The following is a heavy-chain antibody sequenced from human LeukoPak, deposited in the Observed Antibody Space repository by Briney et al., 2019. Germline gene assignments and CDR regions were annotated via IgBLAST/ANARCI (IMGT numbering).Heavy chain of an antibody. Sequence: GGSLRLSCVVSGFTFSLYWMNWVRQAPGKGLEWVSGISGSGDNTYYADSVKGRFTISRDNAKKSLYLQMNSLRAEDTAVYYCARVMGYYYYYAMDVWGQGTTVTVSS. CDR3: ARVMGYYYYYAMDV. V-gene: IGHV3-21*01. CDR2: ISGSGDNT. J-gene: IGHJ6*02. CDR1: GFTFSLYW. D-gene: IGHD3-16*01.